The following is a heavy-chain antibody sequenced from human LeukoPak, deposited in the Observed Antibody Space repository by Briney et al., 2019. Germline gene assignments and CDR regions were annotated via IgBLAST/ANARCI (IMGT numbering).Heavy chain of an antibody. V-gene: IGHV3-33*01. J-gene: IGHJ4*02. CDR2: ISFDGSDK. CDR1: GFTFRSYG. D-gene: IGHD4-17*01. CDR3: ARDYVAYGDY. Sequence: GGSLRLSCAASGFTFRSYGMHWVRQAPGKGLEWVSFISFDGSDKYYSDSVKGRFSISRDNSNNTVFLQMSSLRAEDTAIYYCARDYVAYGDYWGRGTLVTVSS.